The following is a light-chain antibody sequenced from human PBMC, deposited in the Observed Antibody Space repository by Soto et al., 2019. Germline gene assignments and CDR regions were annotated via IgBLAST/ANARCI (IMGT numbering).Light chain of an antibody. V-gene: IGKV3-20*01. Sequence: EIVLPQSPGTLSLSPGARATLSGRASLSVRDNYLAWYQQKAGQAPRLVIYDASTRATGIPDRFSAGGSGTDFTLTISRLEPEDFAVYYCQQYSSAPLTVGQGTKVDIK. J-gene: IGKJ1*01. CDR3: QQYSSAPLT. CDR1: LSVRDNY. CDR2: DAS.